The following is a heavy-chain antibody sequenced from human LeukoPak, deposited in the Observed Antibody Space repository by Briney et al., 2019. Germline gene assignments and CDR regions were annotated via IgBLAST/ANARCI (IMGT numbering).Heavy chain of an antibody. V-gene: IGHV4-61*02. D-gene: IGHD5-18*01. CDR3: ARAGYSYGYRGDYYYYMDV. CDR2: IYTSGST. Sequence: SETLSLTCTVSGGSISSSSYYWSWIRQPAGKGLEWIGRIYTSGSTNYNPPLKSRVTISVDTSKNQFSLKLSSVTAADTAVYYCARAGYSYGYRGDYYYYMDVWGKGTTVTISS. J-gene: IGHJ6*03. CDR1: GGSISSSSYY.